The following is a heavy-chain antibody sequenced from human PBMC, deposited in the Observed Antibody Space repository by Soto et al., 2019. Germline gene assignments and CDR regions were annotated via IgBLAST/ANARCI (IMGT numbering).Heavy chain of an antibody. D-gene: IGHD2-2*01. CDR1: GGSFSGYY. CDR2: INHSGST. Sequence: LSLTCAVYGGSFSGYYWSWIRQPPGKGLEWIGEINHSGSTNYNPSLKSRVTISVDTSKNQFSLKLSSVTAADTAVYYCARVWCSSTSCYTYYYYGMDVWGQGTTVTVSS. J-gene: IGHJ6*02. V-gene: IGHV4-34*01. CDR3: ARVWCSSTSCYTYYYYGMDV.